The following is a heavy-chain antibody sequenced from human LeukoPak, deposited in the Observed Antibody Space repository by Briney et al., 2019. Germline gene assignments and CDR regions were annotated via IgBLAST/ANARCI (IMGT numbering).Heavy chain of an antibody. V-gene: IGHV1-18*01. CDR1: GYTFSTYG. Sequence: ASVTVSCKASGYTFSTYGISWVRQAPGQGLEWTGWIYSYNGNTNYAQKFQGRVTMTTDTSTSIAYMELRSLTSDDTAVYYCARLKNYGDYGYWGQGTLVTVSS. CDR2: IYSYNGNT. CDR3: ARLKNYGDYGY. J-gene: IGHJ4*02. D-gene: IGHD4-17*01.